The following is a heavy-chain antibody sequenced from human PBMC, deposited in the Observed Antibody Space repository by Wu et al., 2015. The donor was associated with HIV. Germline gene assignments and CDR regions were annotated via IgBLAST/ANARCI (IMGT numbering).Heavy chain of an antibody. Sequence: QVQLVQSGAEVKKPGSSVKVSCKASGGTFSSYAISWVRQAPGQGLEWMGVINPRTDSTTYAESFEGRLTMTRDTSKDTMYMELTGLRSEDTANILFVRERELTMIEVGIGLDRGYYFDHWGQGTLIIVS. J-gene: IGHJ4*02. CDR2: INPRTDST. CDR1: GGTFSSYA. V-gene: IGHV1-69*10. CDR3: VRERELTMIEVGIGLDRGYYFDH. D-gene: IGHD3-22*01.